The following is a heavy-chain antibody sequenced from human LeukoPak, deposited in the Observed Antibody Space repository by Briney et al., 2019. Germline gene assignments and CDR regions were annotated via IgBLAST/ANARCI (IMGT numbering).Heavy chain of an antibody. Sequence: SETLSLTCTVSGGSISSYYWSWIRQPPGKGLEWIGYIYYSGSTNYNPSLKSRVTISVDTSKNQFSLKLSSVTAADTAVYYCARHRGSYSGSSPPPYYFDYWGQGPLVTVSS. J-gene: IGHJ4*02. V-gene: IGHV4-59*08. D-gene: IGHD1-26*01. CDR1: GGSISSYY. CDR3: ARHRGSYSGSSPPPYYFDY. CDR2: IYYSGST.